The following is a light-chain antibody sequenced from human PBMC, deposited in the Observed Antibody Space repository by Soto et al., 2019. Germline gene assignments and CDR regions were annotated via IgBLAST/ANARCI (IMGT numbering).Light chain of an antibody. J-gene: IGKJ5*01. CDR2: DDS. V-gene: IGKV1-5*01. Sequence: DIQMSQSPSTLSASIGDGVTITGRASQTIRRWLAWYQQKPGKAPKLLIHDDSTLESGVPSRFSGSESGTEFTLTISSLQPDDFATYFCQQYNSDPITFGQGTRLEI. CDR3: QQYNSDPIT. CDR1: QTIRRW.